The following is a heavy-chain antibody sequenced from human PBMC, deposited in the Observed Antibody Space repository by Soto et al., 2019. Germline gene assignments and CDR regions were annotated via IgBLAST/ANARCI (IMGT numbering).Heavy chain of an antibody. J-gene: IGHJ4*02. D-gene: IGHD2-21*01. CDR3: AKEVIATRPYYFDH. Sequence: GGSLRLSCAASGFTFNNYAVSWARQTPGKGLEWVATISASGAYTFYADSVKGRFTISRDNSQNTLFLHMRSLRAGDTATYYCAKEVIATRPYYFDHWGQGTLVTVSS. CDR1: GFTFNNYA. V-gene: IGHV3-23*01. CDR2: ISASGAYT.